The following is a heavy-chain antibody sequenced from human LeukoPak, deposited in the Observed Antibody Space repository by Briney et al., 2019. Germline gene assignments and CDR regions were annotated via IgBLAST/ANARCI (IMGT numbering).Heavy chain of an antibody. Sequence: SETLSFTCTVSGGSISSSSYYWGWIRQPPGKGLEWIGSIYYSGSTNYNPSLKSRVTISVDTSKNQFSLKLSSVTAADTAVYYCARGSGAEQWLVQGGDDFDYWGQGTLVTVSS. CDR1: GGSISSSSYY. V-gene: IGHV4-39*07. J-gene: IGHJ4*02. CDR3: ARGSGAEQWLVQGGDDFDY. CDR2: IYYSGST. D-gene: IGHD6-19*01.